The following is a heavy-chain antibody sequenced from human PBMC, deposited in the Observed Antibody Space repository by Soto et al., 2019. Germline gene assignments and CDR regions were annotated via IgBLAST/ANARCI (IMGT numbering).Heavy chain of an antibody. D-gene: IGHD6-19*01. CDR2: IYWDDDK. J-gene: IGHJ4*02. CDR3: AHATPGYSSGSYYFDY. CDR1: GFSLSTSGVG. V-gene: IGHV2-5*02. Sequence: SGPTLVKPTQTLTLTCTFSGFSLSTSGVGVGWIRQPPGKALEWLALIYWDDDKRYSPSLKSRLTITKDTSKNQVVLTMTNMDPVDTATYYCAHATPGYSSGSYYFDYWGQGTLVTVSS.